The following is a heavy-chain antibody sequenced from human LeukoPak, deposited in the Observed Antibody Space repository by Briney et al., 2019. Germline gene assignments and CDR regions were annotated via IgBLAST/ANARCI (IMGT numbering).Heavy chain of an antibody. D-gene: IGHD1-26*01. CDR2: IYYSGST. CDR1: GGSISSYY. CDR3: ARVRSVGATRGFDY. Sequence: SETLSLTCTVSGGSISSYYWSWIRQPPGKGLEWIGYIYYSGSTNYNPSLKSRVTISVDTSKNQFSLKLSSVTAADTAVYYCARVRSVGATRGFDYWSQGTLVTVSS. J-gene: IGHJ4*02. V-gene: IGHV4-59*01.